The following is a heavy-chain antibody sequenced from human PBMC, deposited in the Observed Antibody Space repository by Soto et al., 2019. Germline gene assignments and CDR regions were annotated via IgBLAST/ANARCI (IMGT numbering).Heavy chain of an antibody. CDR2: IRNKGYGEST. Sequence: PGGSLRLSCAASGFTFSSYAMSWVRQAPGKGLEYIGLIRNKGYGESTEYAASVKGRFTISRDDSKSIVYLQMNSLKSEDTAVYYCARFLAARFDFWGQGTLVTVSS. J-gene: IGHJ4*02. D-gene: IGHD6-6*01. CDR1: GFTFSSYA. V-gene: IGHV3-49*04. CDR3: ARFLAARFDF.